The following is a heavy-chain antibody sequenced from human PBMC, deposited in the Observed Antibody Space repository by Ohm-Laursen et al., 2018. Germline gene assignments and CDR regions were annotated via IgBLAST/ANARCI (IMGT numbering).Heavy chain of an antibody. J-gene: IGHJ4*02. Sequence: SETLSLTCTVSGGYISSNNWYWAWIRQPPGKGLEWIGSIYYSGKTYYKPSLKSRVTISVDTSKNQFSLILSSVTAADTAVYYCARGFSGWWGRIDYWGQGILVTVSS. CDR3: ARGFSGWWGRIDY. V-gene: IGHV4-39*01. CDR2: IYYSGKT. D-gene: IGHD6-19*01. CDR1: GGYISSNNWY.